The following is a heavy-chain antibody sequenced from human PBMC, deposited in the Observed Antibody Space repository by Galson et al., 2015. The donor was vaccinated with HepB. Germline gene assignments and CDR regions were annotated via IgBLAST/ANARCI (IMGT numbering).Heavy chain of an antibody. CDR3: ARDSSGWYFQH. D-gene: IGHD6-19*01. CDR2: IYSGGST. V-gene: IGHV3-53*01. CDR1: GFTVSSNY. Sequence: SLRLSCAASGFTVSSNYMSWVRQAPGEGLEWVSSIYSGGSTYYADSVKGRFTISRDNSKNMVYLQMNSLRAEDTAVYYCARDSSGWYFQHWGQGTLVTVSS. J-gene: IGHJ1*01.